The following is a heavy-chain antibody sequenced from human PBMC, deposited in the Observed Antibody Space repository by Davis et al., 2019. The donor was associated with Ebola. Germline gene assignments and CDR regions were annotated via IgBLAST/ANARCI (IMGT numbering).Heavy chain of an antibody. CDR1: GFTFSSYA. J-gene: IGHJ4*02. Sequence: GESLKISCAASGFTFSSYAMHWVRQAPGKGLEWVAVISYDGSNKYYADSVKGRFTISRDNSKNTLYLQMNSLRAEDTAVYFCARAYTSSWYGNDYWGQGTLVTVSS. CDR2: ISYDGSNK. V-gene: IGHV3-30*04. CDR3: ARAYTSSWYGNDY. D-gene: IGHD6-13*01.